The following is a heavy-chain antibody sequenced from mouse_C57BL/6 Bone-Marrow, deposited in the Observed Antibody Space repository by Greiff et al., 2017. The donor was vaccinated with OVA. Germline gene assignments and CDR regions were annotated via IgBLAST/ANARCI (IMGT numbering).Heavy chain of an antibody. CDR2: IYPSDSET. D-gene: IGHD3-2*02. J-gene: IGHJ3*01. CDR1: GYTFTSYW. Sequence: QVQLKQPGAELVRPGSSVKLSCKASGYTFTSYWMDWVKQRPGQGLEWIGNIYPSDSETHYNQKFKDKATLTVDKSSSTAYMQLSSLTSEDSAVYYCASAAQATAWFAYWGQGTLVTVSA. V-gene: IGHV1-61*01. CDR3: ASAAQATAWFAY.